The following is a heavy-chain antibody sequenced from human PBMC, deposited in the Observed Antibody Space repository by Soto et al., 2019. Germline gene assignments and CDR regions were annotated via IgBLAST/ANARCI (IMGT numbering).Heavy chain of an antibody. CDR3: TTDSYITSIIVRFDY. CDR2: VESKNDGGTT. Sequence: EVHLVESGGGLVKPGGSLRLSCAASGFTFSNAWINWVRQAPGKGLEWVGRVESKNDGGTTDFAAPVKGRFAISREDSKNMVYLEMNSLQTEDTAIYYCTTDSYITSIIVRFDYWGHGTLVTVSS. D-gene: IGHD3-22*01. J-gene: IGHJ4*01. CDR1: GFTFSNAW. V-gene: IGHV3-15*07.